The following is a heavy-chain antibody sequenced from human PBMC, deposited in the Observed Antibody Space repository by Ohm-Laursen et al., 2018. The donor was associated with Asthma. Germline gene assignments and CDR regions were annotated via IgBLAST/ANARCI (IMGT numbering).Heavy chain of an antibody. J-gene: IGHJ6*02. CDR3: ARAQKGRNYAVEFYGMDV. D-gene: IGHD2-2*01. CDR1: GGSFTDYS. CDR2: INHSGGT. V-gene: IGHV4-34*01. Sequence: SETLSLTCAVYGGSFTDYSWNWIRQSPGKGLEWIGEINHSGGTNYHPSLQSRVTISLDTSKTHFSLKLRSVTAEDTSVYYCARAQKGRNYAVEFYGMDVWGQGTTVTVSS.